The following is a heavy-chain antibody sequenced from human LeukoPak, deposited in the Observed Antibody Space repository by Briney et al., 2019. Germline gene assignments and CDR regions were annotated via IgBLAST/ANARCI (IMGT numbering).Heavy chain of an antibody. CDR3: ARAVVEGFFDY. CDR1: GFTFTSYN. Sequence: GGSLRLSCAASGFTFTSYNMNWVRQAPGKGLEWVSVIYSGGSTYYADSVKGRFTISRDNSKNTLYLQMNSLRAEDTAVYYCARAVVEGFFDYWGQGTLVTVSS. V-gene: IGHV3-53*01. J-gene: IGHJ4*02. D-gene: IGHD2-15*01. CDR2: IYSGGST.